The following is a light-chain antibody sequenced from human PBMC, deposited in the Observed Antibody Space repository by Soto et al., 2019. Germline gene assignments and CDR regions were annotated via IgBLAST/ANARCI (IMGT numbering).Light chain of an antibody. CDR2: DVS. Sequence: DIQMTQSPSTLSASVGDRVTITCRASQTVSSWLAWYQQKPWKAPKLLIYDVSSLESGVPSRFSGSGSGTEFTLTISSLQPDDVAPYYCQQYYSYSLTFGEGTEVEVK. CDR3: QQYYSYSLT. CDR1: QTVSSW. V-gene: IGKV1-5*01. J-gene: IGKJ1*01.